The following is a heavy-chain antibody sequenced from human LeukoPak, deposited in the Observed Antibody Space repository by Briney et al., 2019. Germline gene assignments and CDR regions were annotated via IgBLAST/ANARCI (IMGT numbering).Heavy chain of an antibody. D-gene: IGHD3-22*01. V-gene: IGHV1-69*04. CDR3: ARKYYYDSSGYSPHAFDI. CDR1: GGTFSSYA. CDR2: IIPIFGIA. Sequence: SVKVSCKASGGTFSSYAISWVRQAPGQGLEWMGRIIPIFGIANYAQKFQGRVTITADKSTSTACMELSSLRSEDTAVYYCARKYYYDSSGYSPHAFDIWGQGTMVTVSS. J-gene: IGHJ3*02.